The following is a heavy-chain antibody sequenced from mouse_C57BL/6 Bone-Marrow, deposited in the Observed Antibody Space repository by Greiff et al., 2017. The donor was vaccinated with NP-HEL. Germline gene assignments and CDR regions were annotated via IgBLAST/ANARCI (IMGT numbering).Heavy chain of an antibody. D-gene: IGHD1-1*01. CDR1: GYTFTGYW. CDR3: AGEYYGPFGY. V-gene: IGHV1-9*01. CDR2: ILPGSGST. Sequence: QVQLKESGAELMKPGASVKLSCKATGYTFTGYWIEWVKQRPGHGLEWIGEILPGSGSTNYNEKFKGKATFTADTSSNTAYMQLSSLTTENSAIYCCAGEYYGPFGYWGQGATLTVSS. J-gene: IGHJ2*01.